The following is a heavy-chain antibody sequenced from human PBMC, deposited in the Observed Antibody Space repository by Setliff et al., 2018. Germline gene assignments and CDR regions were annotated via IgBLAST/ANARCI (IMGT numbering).Heavy chain of an antibody. D-gene: IGHD5-18*01. V-gene: IGHV1-2*02. CDR1: GYTFTGYY. Sequence: GASVKVSCKASGYTFTGYYMHWVRQAPGQGLEWMGWINPNSGGTNYAQKFQGRVTMTRDTSISIAYMELSSLKTEDTAVYYCTMYVYGYVYWGQGTLVTVSS. CDR3: TMYVYGYVY. CDR2: INPNSGGT. J-gene: IGHJ4*02.